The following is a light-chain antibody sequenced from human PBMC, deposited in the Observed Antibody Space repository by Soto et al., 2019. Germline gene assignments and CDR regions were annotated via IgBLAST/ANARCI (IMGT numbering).Light chain of an antibody. CDR1: QSISAL. CDR2: KAS. V-gene: IGKV1-5*03. J-gene: IGKJ5*01. CDR3: QQYHSYPLT. Sequence: DIQMTQSPSTLSASVGERVTITCRASQSISALLAWYQQKPGKAPKLLIYKASNVESGVPSRFGGSGSGTEFTLTISSLQPDDFATYYCQQYHSYPLTFGQGTRLEIK.